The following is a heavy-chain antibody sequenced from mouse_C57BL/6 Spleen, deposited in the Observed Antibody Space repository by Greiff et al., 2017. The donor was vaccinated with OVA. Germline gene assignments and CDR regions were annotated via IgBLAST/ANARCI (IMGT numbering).Heavy chain of an antibody. J-gene: IGHJ2*01. CDR2: IYWDDDK. Sequence: QVTLKESGPGILQSSQTLSLTCSFSGFSLSTSGMGVSWIRQPSGKGLEWLAHIYWDDDKRYNPSLKSRHTISKDTSRNQVFLKITRVDTADTATYYCARRAVIYDGYYYFDYWGQGTTRTVSS. V-gene: IGHV8-12*01. CDR3: ARRAVIYDGYYYFDY. CDR1: GFSLSTSGMG. D-gene: IGHD2-3*01.